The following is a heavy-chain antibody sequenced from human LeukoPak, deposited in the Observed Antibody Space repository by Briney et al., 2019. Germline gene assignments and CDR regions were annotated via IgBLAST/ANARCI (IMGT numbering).Heavy chain of an antibody. CDR3: ARDGKDSMIVVVTAEYFQH. CDR1: GFTFSSYT. J-gene: IGHJ1*01. CDR2: ISSSSSYV. Sequence: GGSLRLSCAASGFTFSSYTMNWVRQAPGKGLEWVSSISSSSSYVYYADSVKGRFTISRDNAKNSLYLQMDSLRAEDTAVYYCARDGKDSMIVVVTAEYFQHWGQGTLVTVSS. V-gene: IGHV3-21*01. D-gene: IGHD3-22*01.